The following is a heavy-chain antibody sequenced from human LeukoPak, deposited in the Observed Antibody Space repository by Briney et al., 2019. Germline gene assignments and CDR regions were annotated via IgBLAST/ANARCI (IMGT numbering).Heavy chain of an antibody. CDR1: GFTFSSYE. J-gene: IGHJ4*02. Sequence: QAGGSLRLSCAASGFTFSSYEMNWVGQAPGKGLGWVSYISSSGSTIYYADSVKGRFTISRDNAKNSLYLQMNSLRAEDTAVYYCARDGSGWDNFDYWGQGTLVTVSS. CDR2: ISSSGSTI. V-gene: IGHV3-48*03. D-gene: IGHD6-19*01. CDR3: ARDGSGWDNFDY.